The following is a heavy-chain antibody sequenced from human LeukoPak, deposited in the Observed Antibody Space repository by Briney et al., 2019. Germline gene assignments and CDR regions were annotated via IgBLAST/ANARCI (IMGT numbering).Heavy chain of an antibody. J-gene: IGHJ4*02. CDR1: GGSISSSSYY. CDR3: ARRAVYCSGGSCWLTLFDY. D-gene: IGHD2-15*01. CDR2: IYYSGST. Sequence: SETLSLTCTVSGGSISSSSYYWGWIRQPPGKGLEWIGSIYYSGSTYYNPSLKSRVTISVDTSKNQFSLKLSSVTAADTAVYYCARRAVYCSGGSCWLTLFDYWGQGTLVTVSS. V-gene: IGHV4-39*01.